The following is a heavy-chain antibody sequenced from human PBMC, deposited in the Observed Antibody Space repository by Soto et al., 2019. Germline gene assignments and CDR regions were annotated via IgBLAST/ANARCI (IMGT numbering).Heavy chain of an antibody. D-gene: IGHD4-17*01. V-gene: IGHV2-5*02. CDR3: AHVPTVTTIGGY. Sequence: SGPTLVNPTQTLTLTCTFSGFSLSTSGVGVGWIRQPPGKALELLALIYWDDDKRYSPSLKGRLTITKDTSKNQVVLTMTNMDPVDTATYYCAHVPTVTTIGGYWGQGTLVTVSS. CDR1: GFSLSTSGVG. CDR2: IYWDDDK. J-gene: IGHJ4*02.